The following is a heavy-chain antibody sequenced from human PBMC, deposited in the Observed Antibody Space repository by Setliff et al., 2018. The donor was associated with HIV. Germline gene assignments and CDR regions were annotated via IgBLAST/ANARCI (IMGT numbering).Heavy chain of an antibody. Sequence: GGSLRLSCAASGFTFSSYAMHWVRQAPGKGLEWVSAISGSGGSTYYADSVKGRFTLSRDNFRNTLYLQMNSLRPEDTAVYYCARVQQQLLQEDDYFDYWGQGTLVTVSS. V-gene: IGHV3-23*01. D-gene: IGHD6-13*01. CDR3: ARVQQQLLQEDDYFDY. CDR2: ISGSGGST. J-gene: IGHJ4*02. CDR1: GFTFSSYA.